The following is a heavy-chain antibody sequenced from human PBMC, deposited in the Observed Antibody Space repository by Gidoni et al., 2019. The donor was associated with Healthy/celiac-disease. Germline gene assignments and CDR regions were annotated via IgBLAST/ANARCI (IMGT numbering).Heavy chain of an antibody. Sequence: QVQLVPSWAEVKKPGSSVKVSCKASGGTFSSYAISWVRQAPGQGLEWMGGIIPIVGTANDAQKFQGRVTITADKSTSTAYMELSSLRSEDTAVYYCASLNYGSGRDYWGQGTLVTVSS. CDR3: ASLNYGSGRDY. D-gene: IGHD3-10*01. CDR2: IIPIVGTA. V-gene: IGHV1-69*06. CDR1: GGTFSSYA. J-gene: IGHJ4*02.